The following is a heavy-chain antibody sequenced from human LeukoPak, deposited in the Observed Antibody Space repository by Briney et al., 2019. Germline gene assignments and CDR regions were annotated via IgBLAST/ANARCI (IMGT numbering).Heavy chain of an antibody. D-gene: IGHD2-15*01. Sequence: SETLTLTCTVSGGSVSSYYWSWMRESPGKGLEWIGYVYYSGSTNYNPALKSRVTISLDTSENQFSLKLSSVTAADTAVYYCARVVEGSFDYWGQGTLVTVSS. V-gene: IGHV4-59*02. CDR1: GGSVSSYY. CDR2: VYYSGST. CDR3: ARVVEGSFDY. J-gene: IGHJ4*02.